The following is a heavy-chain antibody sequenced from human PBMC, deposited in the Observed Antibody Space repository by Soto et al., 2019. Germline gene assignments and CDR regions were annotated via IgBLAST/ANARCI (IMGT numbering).Heavy chain of an antibody. J-gene: IGHJ4*02. CDR2: IYYSGST. Sequence: QVQLQESGPGLVKPSQTLSLTCTVSGGSISSGGYYWSWIRQHPGKGLEWIGYIYYSGSTHYNPSLNSRVTISVHTSKNHFTLKLSAVTAADTAVYYCASAPPADSSGPALDYWGQGTLITVSS. CDR1: GGSISSGGYY. CDR3: ASAPPADSSGPALDY. V-gene: IGHV4-31*03. D-gene: IGHD3-22*01.